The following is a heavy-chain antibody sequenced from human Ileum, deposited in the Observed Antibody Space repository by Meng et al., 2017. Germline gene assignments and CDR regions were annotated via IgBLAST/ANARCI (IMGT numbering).Heavy chain of an antibody. V-gene: IGHV7-4-1*02. CDR3: ATSGGGFDY. Sequence: VQRVQSGSELKETGASVKVSCKASRYTFTNYDINWVRPAPGQGLEWMGWINTNTGNPTYAQGFTGRFVFSLDTSVNTAHLQISTLTAEDTAVYYCATSGGGFDYWGQGALVTVSS. J-gene: IGHJ4*02. CDR2: INTNTGNP. CDR1: RYTFTNYD. D-gene: IGHD1-26*01.